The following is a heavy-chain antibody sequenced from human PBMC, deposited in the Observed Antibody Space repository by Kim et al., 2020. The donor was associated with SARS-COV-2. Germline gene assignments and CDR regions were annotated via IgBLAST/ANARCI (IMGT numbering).Heavy chain of an antibody. CDR1: VGSISSDY. J-gene: IGHJ4*02. CDR2: IHYSGRT. Sequence: SETLSLTCTVSVGSISSDYWTWIRQPPGKGLEWIGYIHYSGRTRYNPSLRSRVAIFVDPSKSHFSLRLTSVTAADTAVYFCARIPDISGWSFDSWGQGILVSVSS. D-gene: IGHD6-19*01. CDR3: ARIPDISGWSFDS. V-gene: IGHV4-59*01.